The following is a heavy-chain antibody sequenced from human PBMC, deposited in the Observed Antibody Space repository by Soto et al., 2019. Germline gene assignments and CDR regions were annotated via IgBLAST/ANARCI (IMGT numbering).Heavy chain of an antibody. CDR3: ARAISEAQYSYGPGLQIDY. CDR1: GGSISSGGYY. CDR2: IYYSGST. V-gene: IGHV4-31*03. D-gene: IGHD5-18*01. J-gene: IGHJ4*02. Sequence: QVQLQESGPGLVKPSQTLSLTCTVSGGSISSGGYYWSWIRQHPGKGLEWIGYIYYSGSTYYNPSLKSRVTISVDTSKNQFSLKLSSVTAADTAVYYCARAISEAQYSYGPGLQIDYWGQGTLVTVSS.